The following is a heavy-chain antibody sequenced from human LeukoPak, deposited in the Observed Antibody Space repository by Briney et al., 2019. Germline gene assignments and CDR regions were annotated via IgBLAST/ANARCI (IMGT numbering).Heavy chain of an antibody. Sequence: ASVKVSCKASGYTFTSYDSNWVRQATGQGLEWMGWMNPNSGNTGYAQKFQRRVTMTRNTSISTAYMELSSLRSEDTAVYYCARRVPSCGELTTSTGFDPWGQGTLVTVSS. D-gene: IGHD3-10*01. V-gene: IGHV1-8*01. CDR3: ARRVPSCGELTTSTGFDP. J-gene: IGHJ5*02. CDR2: MNPNSGNT. CDR1: GYTFTSYD.